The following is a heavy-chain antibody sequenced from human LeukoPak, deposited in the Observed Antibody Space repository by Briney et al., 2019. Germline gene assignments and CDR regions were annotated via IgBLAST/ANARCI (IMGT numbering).Heavy chain of an antibody. CDR2: ISWNSGSI. V-gene: IGHV3-9*01. CDR1: GFTFYDYA. D-gene: IGHD4-17*01. J-gene: IGHJ4*02. CDR3: AGPGHDYGDYFDY. Sequence: GGSLRLSCAASGFTFYDYAMHWVRHAPGKGLEWVSGISWNSGSIGYADSVKGRFTISRDNAKNSLYLQMNSLRAEDTAVYYCAGPGHDYGDYFDYWGQGTLVTVSS.